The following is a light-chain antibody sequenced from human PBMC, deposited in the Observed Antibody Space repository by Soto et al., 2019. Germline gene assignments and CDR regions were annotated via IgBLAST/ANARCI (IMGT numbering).Light chain of an antibody. CDR2: GNS. J-gene: IGLJ2*01. CDR1: SSNIGAGYD. Sequence: QSVLTQPPSVSGAPGQRVTISCTGSSSNIGAGYDVHWYQQLPGTAPKLLIYGNSNRHSGVPDRFSGSKSGTSASLAITGLQAEDEADYYCQSYDSSLSAPVVFGGGTKLTVL. V-gene: IGLV1-40*01. CDR3: QSYDSSLSAPVV.